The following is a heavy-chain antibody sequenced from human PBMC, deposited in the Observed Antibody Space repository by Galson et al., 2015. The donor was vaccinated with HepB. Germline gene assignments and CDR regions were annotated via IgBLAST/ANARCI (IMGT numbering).Heavy chain of an antibody. J-gene: IGHJ4*02. CDR1: GFTXSSNY. CDR2: IYSGGST. V-gene: IGHV3-53*01. CDR3: ARGFXGWLQYYFDY. Sequence: SLRLSXXXSGFTXSSNYMSWVRQAPGKGLEWVSVIYSGGSTYYADSVKGRFTISRDNSKNTLYLQMNSLRAEDTAVYYCARGFXGWLQYYFDYWGQGTLGXXSS. D-gene: IGHD5-24*01.